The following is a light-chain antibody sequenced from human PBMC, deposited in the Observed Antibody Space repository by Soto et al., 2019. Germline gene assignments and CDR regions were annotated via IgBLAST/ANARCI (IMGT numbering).Light chain of an antibody. CDR2: AAS. CDR3: QQLNSYPLS. J-gene: IGKJ4*01. Sequence: DIQLTQSPSFLSASVGDRVTITCRASQGISSYLAWYQQKPGKDPKLLIYAASTLQSGVPSRFSGSGSGTEFTLTISSLQPEDFATYYCQQLNSYPLSFGGGTKVYIK. V-gene: IGKV1-9*01. CDR1: QGISSY.